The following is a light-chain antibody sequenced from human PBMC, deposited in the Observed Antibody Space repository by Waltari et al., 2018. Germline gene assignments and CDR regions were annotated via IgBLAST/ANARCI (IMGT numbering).Light chain of an antibody. Sequence: SYEVTQPPSVSVSPGQTVSITCSGDKLGDNYVTWYQQKPGQSPVLVIFQNNKRPSGIPERFSGSNSGNTATLTISGTQTIDEADYYCQAWDNSKGVFGPGTQDTVL. J-gene: IGLJ1*01. CDR2: QNN. CDR1: KLGDNY. V-gene: IGLV3-1*01. CDR3: QAWDNSKGV.